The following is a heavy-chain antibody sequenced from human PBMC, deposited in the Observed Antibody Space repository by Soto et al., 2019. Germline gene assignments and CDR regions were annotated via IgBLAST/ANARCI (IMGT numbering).Heavy chain of an antibody. Sequence: QVQLRESGPGLVKPSGTLSLTCAVSSGSIFSSNWWSWVRQPPGKGLEWIGETRNSGGANYNPPLQSRVTITVDSSKNHFFLELRSVTAADTAVYYCASHLVMSGTRGFDNWGLGALVTVSS. J-gene: IGHJ4*02. V-gene: IGHV4-4*02. CDR3: ASHLVMSGTRGFDN. D-gene: IGHD6-13*01. CDR2: TRNSGGA. CDR1: SGSIFSSNW.